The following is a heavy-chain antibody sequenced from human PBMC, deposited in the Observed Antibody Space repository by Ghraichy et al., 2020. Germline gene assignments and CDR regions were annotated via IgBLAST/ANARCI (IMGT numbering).Heavy chain of an antibody. J-gene: IGHJ4*02. V-gene: IGHV4-4*07. CDR1: GGSISSYY. CDR3: ASTQTGYSSGWYDY. D-gene: IGHD6-19*01. CDR2: IYTSGST. Sequence: SETLSLTCTVSGGSISSYYWSWIRQPAGKGLEWIGRIYTSGSTNYNPSLKSRVTMSVDTSKNQFSLKLSSVTAADTAVYYCASTQTGYSSGWYDYWGQGTLVSVSS.